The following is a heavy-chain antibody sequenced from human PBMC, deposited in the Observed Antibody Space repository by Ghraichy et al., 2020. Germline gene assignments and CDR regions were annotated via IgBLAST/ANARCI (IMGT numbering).Heavy chain of an antibody. V-gene: IGHV4-61*02. D-gene: IGHD4-17*01. CDR2: VYSTGGT. Sequence: SQTLSLTCIVSGGSFSSGLYYWSWIRQPAGKELEWIGRVYSTGGTIYNPSLNNRVTISVDTSKNQFSLRLTSVTAADTAVYYCARDGYGDVGYLDYWGQGTLVTVSP. CDR3: ARDGYGDVGYLDY. CDR1: GGSFSSGLYY. J-gene: IGHJ4*02.